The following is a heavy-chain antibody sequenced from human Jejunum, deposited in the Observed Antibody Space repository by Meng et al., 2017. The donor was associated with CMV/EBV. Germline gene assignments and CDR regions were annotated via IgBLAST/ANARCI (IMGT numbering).Heavy chain of an antibody. V-gene: IGHV3-53*01. CDR2: LYSDGSTLGAFT. Sequence: NYMNWVRQTPGKGLGWVSVLYSDGSTLGAFTYYADSVEGRFTISRDSSKNTLYLQMDSLRAEDSAVFYCAPVGGWGTGAPPTMTTWGQGTLVTVSS. D-gene: IGHD4-17*01. CDR3: APVGGWGTGAPPTMTT. J-gene: IGHJ5*02. CDR1: NY.